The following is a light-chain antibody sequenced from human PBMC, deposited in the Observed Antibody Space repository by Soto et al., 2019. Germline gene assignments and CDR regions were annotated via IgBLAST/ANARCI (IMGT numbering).Light chain of an antibody. Sequence: EIVMTQSPVTLSVSPGERATLSCRASQNISRSLAWYQQKPGQGPSLLIYGASTRATGIPARFSGSGSGTDFTLTISSLEPEDFAVYYCQQRSAWPRTFGQGTKVDIK. CDR3: QQRSAWPRT. J-gene: IGKJ1*01. CDR1: QNISRS. V-gene: IGKV3-15*01. CDR2: GAS.